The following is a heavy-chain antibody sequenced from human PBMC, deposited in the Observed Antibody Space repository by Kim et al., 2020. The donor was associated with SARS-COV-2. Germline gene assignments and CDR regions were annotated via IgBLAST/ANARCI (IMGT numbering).Heavy chain of an antibody. V-gene: IGHV3-7*03. CDR1: GFTFSSYW. CDR2: IKQDGSEK. Sequence: GGSLRLSCAASGFTFSSYWMSWVRQAPGKGLEWVANIKQDGSEKYYVDSVKGRFTISRDNAKNSLYLQMNSLRAEDTAVYYCARDSPPWLAVNDGIDYWGQGTLVTVSS. J-gene: IGHJ4*02. CDR3: ARDSPPWLAVNDGIDY. D-gene: IGHD6-19*01.